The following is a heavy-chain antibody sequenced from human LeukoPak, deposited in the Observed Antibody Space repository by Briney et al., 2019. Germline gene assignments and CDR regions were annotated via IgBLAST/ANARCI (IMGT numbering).Heavy chain of an antibody. CDR2: IIPILALP. D-gene: IGHD1-26*01. Sequence: TSVKVSCKASGGTFSSNYVSWVRQAPGQGLEWMGRIIPILALPNYAHKFQGSITITADKSATTAYMELSSLTSEDTAVYYCTRDREVGSTTEGFWYFDLWGRGTLVTVSS. CDR1: GGTFSSNY. CDR3: TRDREVGSTTEGFWYFDL. J-gene: IGHJ2*01. V-gene: IGHV1-69*04.